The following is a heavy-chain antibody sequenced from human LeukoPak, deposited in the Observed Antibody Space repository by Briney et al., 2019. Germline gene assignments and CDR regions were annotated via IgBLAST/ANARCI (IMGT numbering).Heavy chain of an antibody. J-gene: IGHJ4*02. D-gene: IGHD5-18*01. CDR3: ARVETAMMRV. V-gene: IGHV4-38-2*02. Sequence: SETLSLTCSVAGFSLSGGHFWGWIRQSPGKGLEGIGSVSHSASTYYNPSLKSRVTMSVDTSKNQFSLKLKSVTAAHTAVYYCARVETAMMRVWGQGILVTVSA. CDR1: GFSLSGGHF. CDR2: VSHSAST.